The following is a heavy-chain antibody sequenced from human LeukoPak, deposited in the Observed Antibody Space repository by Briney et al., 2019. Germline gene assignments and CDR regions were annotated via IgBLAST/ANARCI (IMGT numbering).Heavy chain of an antibody. CDR1: GYTFGDYG. CDR3: EKKGEYDILTGYDY. V-gene: IGHV3-9*01. Sequence: PGGSLRHSCAASGYTFGDYGMSWVRPAPGKGLEWVSGISWNSGSIGYADSVKGRFTISRDNAKNSLYLQMNSLRAEDTALFYFEKKGEYDILTGYDYWGQGTLVTVSS. J-gene: IGHJ4*02. CDR2: ISWNSGSI. D-gene: IGHD3-9*01.